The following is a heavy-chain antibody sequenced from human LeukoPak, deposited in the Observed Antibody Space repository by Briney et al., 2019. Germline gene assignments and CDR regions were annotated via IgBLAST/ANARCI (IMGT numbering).Heavy chain of an antibody. D-gene: IGHD1-26*01. Sequence: GGSLRLSCAASGFTFSDYSLNWVRQAPGKGLEWVSSISSSSYYIYYADSVKGRFTISRDNAKNSMYLQMNSLRAEDTAVYYCARDRGSGSYPFDYWGQGTLVTVSS. CDR3: ARDRGSGSYPFDY. CDR2: ISSSSYYI. CDR1: GFTFSDYS. V-gene: IGHV3-21*01. J-gene: IGHJ4*02.